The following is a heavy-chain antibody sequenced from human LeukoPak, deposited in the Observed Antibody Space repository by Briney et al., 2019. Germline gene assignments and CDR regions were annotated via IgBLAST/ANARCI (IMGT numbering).Heavy chain of an antibody. D-gene: IGHD3-22*01. J-gene: IGHJ4*02. Sequence: GASVKVSCKASGYTFTSYYMHWVRQAPGQGLERMGIINPSGGSTSYAQKFQGRVTMTRDTSTSTVYMELSSLRSEDTAVYYCARDAGNYYDSSGYYHFDYWGQGTLVTVSS. CDR1: GYTFTSYY. CDR2: INPSGGST. V-gene: IGHV1-46*01. CDR3: ARDAGNYYDSSGYYHFDY.